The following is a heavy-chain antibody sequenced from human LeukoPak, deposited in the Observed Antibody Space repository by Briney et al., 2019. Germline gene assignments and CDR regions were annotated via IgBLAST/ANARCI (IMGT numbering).Heavy chain of an antibody. V-gene: IGHV4-39*01. CDR2: ISYSGST. CDR1: GGSISSRSYY. D-gene: IGHD4-17*01. CDR3: ARHIIDYDIPRFCDY. Sequence: PSETLSLTCNVSGGSISSRSYYWGWLRQPPGKGLQWTGSISYSGSTYSNPSLKSRLTISVDTSKNQFSLKVRSVTAADTAVYYCARHIIDYDIPRFCDYWGQGTLVTVSS. J-gene: IGHJ4*02.